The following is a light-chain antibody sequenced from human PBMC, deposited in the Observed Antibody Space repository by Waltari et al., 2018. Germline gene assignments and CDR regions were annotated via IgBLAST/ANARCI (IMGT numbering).Light chain of an antibody. V-gene: IGLV1-44*01. Sequence: QSVVTQPPSASGTPGQRVILSCSGLRSNIGSNTVNCFQQLPGTAPKLLIFFNNQRPSGVPDRFSGSKSGTSASLAISGLRSEDEAHYYCAVWDDSLNGWVFGGGTKLTVL. CDR3: AVWDDSLNGWV. CDR1: RSNIGSNT. J-gene: IGLJ3*02. CDR2: FNN.